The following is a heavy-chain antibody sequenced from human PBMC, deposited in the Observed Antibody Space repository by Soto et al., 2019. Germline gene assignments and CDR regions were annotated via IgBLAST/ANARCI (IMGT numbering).Heavy chain of an antibody. CDR1: GFTFSSYG. CDR2: ISYDGSNK. Sequence: QVQLVESGGGVVQPGRSLRLSCAASGFTFSSYGMHWVRQAPGKGLEWVAVISYDGSNKYYADSVKGRFTISRENSKNTLYLQMNSLRAEDTAVYYCAKDRPSGSRPSAYGRDVWGQGTTVTVSS. V-gene: IGHV3-30*18. CDR3: AKDRPSGSRPSAYGRDV. D-gene: IGHD1-26*01. J-gene: IGHJ6*02.